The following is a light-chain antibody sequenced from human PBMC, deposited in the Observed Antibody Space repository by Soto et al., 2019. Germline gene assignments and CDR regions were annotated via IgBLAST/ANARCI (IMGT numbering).Light chain of an antibody. CDR2: DVS. CDR3: QQYDNLPWT. V-gene: IGKV1-33*01. J-gene: IGKJ1*01. CDR1: QDITNY. Sequence: DIQMTQSPSSLSASVGDRVTITCHASQDITNYLNWYQQKPGKAPGLLIYDVSLLKTGVPSRFSGSGSGTEFTFTISSLQPEDIATYYCQQYDNLPWTFGQGTKVDIK.